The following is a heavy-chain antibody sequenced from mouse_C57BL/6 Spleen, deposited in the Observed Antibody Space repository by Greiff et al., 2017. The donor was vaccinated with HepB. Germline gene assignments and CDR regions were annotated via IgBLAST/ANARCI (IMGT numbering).Heavy chain of an antibody. J-gene: IGHJ3*01. CDR3: TTYYSNYYAY. Sequence: EVQLQQSGAELVRPGASVKLSCTASGFNIKDDYMHWVKQRPEQGLEWIGWIDPENGDTEYASKFQGKAPITADTSSNTAYLQLSSLTSEDTAVYYCTTYYSNYYAYWGQGTLVTVSA. D-gene: IGHD2-5*01. CDR2: IDPENGDT. CDR1: GFNIKDDY. V-gene: IGHV14-4*01.